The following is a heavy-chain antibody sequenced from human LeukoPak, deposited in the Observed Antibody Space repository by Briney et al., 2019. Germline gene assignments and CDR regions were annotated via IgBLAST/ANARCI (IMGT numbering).Heavy chain of an antibody. Sequence: GGSLRLSCAASEFTFSSYNMNWVRQAPGKGLEWVSYISSSSNSMYYADSVKGRFTISRDNAKNSLYLQMNSLRAEDTAVYYCARDIKGQYQDAFDIWGQGTMVTVSS. V-gene: IGHV3-48*01. D-gene: IGHD2-2*01. J-gene: IGHJ3*02. CDR1: EFTFSSYN. CDR3: ARDIKGQYQDAFDI. CDR2: ISSSSNSM.